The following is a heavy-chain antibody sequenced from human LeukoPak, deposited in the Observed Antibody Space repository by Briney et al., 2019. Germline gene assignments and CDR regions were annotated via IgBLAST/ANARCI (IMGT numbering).Heavy chain of an antibody. V-gene: IGHV3-23*01. Sequence: QPGGSLRLSCAASGFTFSSYEMNWVRQAPGKGLEWVSAISGSGGSTYYADSVKGRFTISRDNSKNTLYLQMNSLRAEDTAVYYCAKVNERWLQATPDYWGQGTLVTVSS. J-gene: IGHJ4*02. CDR2: ISGSGGST. CDR3: AKVNERWLQATPDY. D-gene: IGHD5-24*01. CDR1: GFTFSSYE.